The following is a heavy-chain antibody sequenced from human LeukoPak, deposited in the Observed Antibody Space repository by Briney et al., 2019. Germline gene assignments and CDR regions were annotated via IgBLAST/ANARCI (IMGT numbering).Heavy chain of an antibody. V-gene: IGHV5-51*01. J-gene: IGHJ4*02. CDR2: IYPGDSDT. Sequence: GESLKISCKGSGYSFTSYWIGWVRQMPGKGLEWMGIIYPGDSDTRYSPSLQGQVTISADKSISTAYLQWSSLKASDTAMYYCARHGSIVATAGVVDYWGQGTLVTVSS. CDR3: ARHGSIVATAGVVDY. CDR1: GYSFTSYW. D-gene: IGHD5-12*01.